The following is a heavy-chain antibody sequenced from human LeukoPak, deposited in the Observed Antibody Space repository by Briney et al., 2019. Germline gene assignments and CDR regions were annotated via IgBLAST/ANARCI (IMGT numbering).Heavy chain of an antibody. Sequence: SETLSLTCTVSGGSISSSSYYWGWIRQPPGKGLEWIGSIYYSGSTYYNPSLKSRVTISVDTSKNQFSLKLSSVTAADTAVYYCARRYHCITIFGVVISHAFDIWGQGTMVTVSS. J-gene: IGHJ3*02. V-gene: IGHV4-39*01. CDR1: GGSISSSSYY. CDR2: IYYSGST. CDR3: ARRYHCITIFGVVISHAFDI. D-gene: IGHD3-3*01.